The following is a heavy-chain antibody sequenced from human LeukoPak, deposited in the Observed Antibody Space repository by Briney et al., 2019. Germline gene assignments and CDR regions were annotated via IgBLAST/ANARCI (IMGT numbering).Heavy chain of an antibody. V-gene: IGHV3-74*01. J-gene: IGHJ4*02. CDR1: GFTFSSYW. Sequence: GGSLRLTCASCGFTFSSYWMHWVRQAPGKGLVWVSRINSDGSSTSYADSVKGRFTISRDNAKNTLYLQMNSLRAEDTAVYYCARVPVFQPYYYFDYWGQGTLVTVSS. CDR3: ARVPVFQPYYYFDY. D-gene: IGHD2-21*01. CDR2: INSDGSST.